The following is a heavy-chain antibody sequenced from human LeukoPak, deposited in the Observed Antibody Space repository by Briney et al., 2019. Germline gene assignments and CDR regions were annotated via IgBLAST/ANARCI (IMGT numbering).Heavy chain of an antibody. Sequence: GASVKLSCKASGYTFTSYYLHWVRQAPGQGLEWMGMVNPSGGSTSYAQKFQGRVTMTTDTSTSTAYMELRSLRSDDTAVYYCARQYSSSWYDWFDPWGQGTLVTVSS. CDR1: GYTFTSYY. J-gene: IGHJ5*02. CDR3: ARQYSSSWYDWFDP. CDR2: VNPSGGST. D-gene: IGHD6-13*01. V-gene: IGHV1-46*01.